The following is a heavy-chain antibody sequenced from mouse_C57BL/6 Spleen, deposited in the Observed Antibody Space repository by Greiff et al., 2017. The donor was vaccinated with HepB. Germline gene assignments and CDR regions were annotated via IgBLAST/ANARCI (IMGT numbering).Heavy chain of an antibody. D-gene: IGHD4-1*01. CDR1: GYTFTSYW. CDR2: IDPSDSYT. Sequence: QVQLQQPGAELVMPGASVKLSCKASGYTFTSYWMHWVKQRPGQGLEWIGEIDPSDSYTNYNQKFKGKSTLTVDKSSSTAYMQLSSLTSEDSAVYYCAREDWEGDYFDYWGQGTTLTVSS. J-gene: IGHJ2*01. V-gene: IGHV1-69*01. CDR3: AREDWEGDYFDY.